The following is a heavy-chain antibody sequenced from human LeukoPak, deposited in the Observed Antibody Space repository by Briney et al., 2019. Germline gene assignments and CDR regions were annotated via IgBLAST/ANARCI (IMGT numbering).Heavy chain of an antibody. CDR1: GGSFSGYY. CDR2: INHSGST. Sequence: SETLSLTCAVYGGSFSGYYWSWIRQPPGKGLEWIGEINHSGSTNYNPSLKSRVTISVDTSNNQFSLKLGSVTAADTAVYYCARYGSGSFPFDYWGQGTLVTVSS. D-gene: IGHD3-10*01. CDR3: ARYGSGSFPFDY. V-gene: IGHV4-34*01. J-gene: IGHJ4*02.